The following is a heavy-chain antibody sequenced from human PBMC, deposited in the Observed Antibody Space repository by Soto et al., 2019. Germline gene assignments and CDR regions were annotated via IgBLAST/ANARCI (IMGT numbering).Heavy chain of an antibody. CDR3: ARGAGYYFDY. CDR2: TSYSGST. J-gene: IGHJ4*02. V-gene: IGHV4-31*03. Sequence: QVQLQESGPGLVKPSQTLSLTCTVSGGSISSGGYYWSWIRQHPGKGLECIGYTSYSGSTYYNPSLKSRVTISLDTSKNQFSLNLTSVTAADTAVYYCARGAGYYFDYWGQGTLVTVSS. D-gene: IGHD6-19*01. CDR1: GGSISSGGYY.